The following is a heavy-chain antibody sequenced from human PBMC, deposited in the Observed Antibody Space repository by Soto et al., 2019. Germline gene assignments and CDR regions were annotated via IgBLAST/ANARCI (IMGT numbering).Heavy chain of an antibody. Sequence: GGSLRLSCAASGFTFSSYAMSWVRQARGKGLEWVSAISGSGGSTYYADSVKGRFTSSRDNSKNTLYLQMNSLRAEDTAVYYCAKDGSDFDWLLPYYYYYGMDVWGQGTTVTVSS. D-gene: IGHD3-9*01. CDR1: GFTFSSYA. V-gene: IGHV3-23*01. CDR2: ISGSGGST. CDR3: AKDGSDFDWLLPYYYYYGMDV. J-gene: IGHJ6*02.